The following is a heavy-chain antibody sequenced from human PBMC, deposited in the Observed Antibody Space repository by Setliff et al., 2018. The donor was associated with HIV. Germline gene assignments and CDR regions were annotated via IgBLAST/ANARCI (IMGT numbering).Heavy chain of an antibody. CDR3: ARPQYHQSSDAFDT. Sequence: GESPKISCKGFGYKFTDYWVGWVRQMPGEGLEWMGVIYGDGSDPRYSPSFQGQVTISVDKSINTAYLRWTSLKASDTALYYCARPQYHQSSDAFDTWGQGTMVTVSS. V-gene: IGHV5-51*01. J-gene: IGHJ3*02. CDR2: IYGDGSDP. CDR1: GYKFTDYW.